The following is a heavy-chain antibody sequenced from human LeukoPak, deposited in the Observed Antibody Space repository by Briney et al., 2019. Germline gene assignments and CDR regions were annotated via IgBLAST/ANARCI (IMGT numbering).Heavy chain of an antibody. Sequence: SETLSLTCTVSGGSISSYYWSWIRQPPGKGLEWIGYIYYSGSTNYNPSLKSRVTISVDTSKNQFSLKLSSVTAADTAVYYCAKVGVGTTLDAFDIWGQGTMVTVSS. CDR3: AKVGVGTTLDAFDI. CDR1: GGSISSYY. CDR2: IYYSGST. V-gene: IGHV4-59*01. D-gene: IGHD1-26*01. J-gene: IGHJ3*02.